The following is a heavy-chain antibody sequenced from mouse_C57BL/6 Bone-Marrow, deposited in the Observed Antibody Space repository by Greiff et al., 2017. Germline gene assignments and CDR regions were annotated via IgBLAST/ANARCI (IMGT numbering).Heavy chain of an antibody. D-gene: IGHD3-2*02. J-gene: IGHJ2*01. CDR1: GFTFTDYY. V-gene: IGHV7-3*01. CDR2: IRNKANGYTT. CDR3: ARSSRQLRLPFDY. Sequence: EVKVEESGGGLVQPGGSLILSCAASGFTFTDYYMSWVRQPPGKALEWLGFIRNKANGYTTEYSASVKGRFTISRDNSQSILYLQMNALRAEDSATYYCARSSRQLRLPFDYWGQGTTLTVSS.